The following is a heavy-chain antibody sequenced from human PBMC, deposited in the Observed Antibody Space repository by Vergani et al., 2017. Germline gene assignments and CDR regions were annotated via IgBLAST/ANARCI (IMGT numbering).Heavy chain of an antibody. D-gene: IGHD3-3*01. J-gene: IGHJ6*02. Sequence: EVQLVESGGGLVKPGGSLRLSCAASGFTFSSYSMNWVRQAPGKGLEWVSSISSSSSYIYYTDPAKGRFIISRDNAKNSLSLQMNSLRAEDTAVYYCAGDGPVWGCYYTQGLWTNKKHDYYYGMDVWGQGTTVTVSS. CDR2: ISSSSSYI. CDR1: GFTFSSYS. V-gene: IGHV3-21*01. CDR3: AGDGPVWGCYYTQGLWTNKKHDYYYGMDV.